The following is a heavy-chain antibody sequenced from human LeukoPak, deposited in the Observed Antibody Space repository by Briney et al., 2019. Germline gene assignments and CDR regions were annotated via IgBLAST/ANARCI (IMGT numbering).Heavy chain of an antibody. CDR1: GYSISSGYY. J-gene: IGHJ5*02. CDR3: ARGIIAAAGSEGFDP. CDR2: IYHSGST. V-gene: IGHV4-38-2*01. D-gene: IGHD6-13*01. Sequence: SETLSLTCAVSGYSISSGYYWGWIRQPPGKGLEWIGSIYHSGSTYYNPSLKSRVTISVDTSKNQFSLELSSVTAADTAVYYCARGIIAAAGSEGFDPWGQGTLVTVSS.